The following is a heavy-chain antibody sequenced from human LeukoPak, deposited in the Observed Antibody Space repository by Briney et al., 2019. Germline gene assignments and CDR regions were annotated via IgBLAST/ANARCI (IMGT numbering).Heavy chain of an antibody. CDR1: GFTVSSNY. Sequence: GGSLRLSCAASGFTVSSNYMSWVRQAPGKGLEWVSYISRSSSTIYYADSVTGRLTISRDNAKNSLYLQMNSLRDEDTAVYYCARSGGNSVAGDYWGQGTLVTVSS. J-gene: IGHJ4*02. D-gene: IGHD4-23*01. CDR3: ARSGGNSVAGDY. V-gene: IGHV3-48*02. CDR2: ISRSSSTI.